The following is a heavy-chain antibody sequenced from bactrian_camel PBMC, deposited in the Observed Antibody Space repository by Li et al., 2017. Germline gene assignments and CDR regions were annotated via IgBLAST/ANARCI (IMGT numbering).Heavy chain of an antibody. CDR1: GFAFNINS. CDR2: INIFGDTT. Sequence: VQLVESGGGLVQPGGSLRLPCAASGFAFNINSMSWVRQAPGKGLEWVSGINIFGDTTFYTDSVKGRFTISRDNTQNTVYLQLNSLKTEDMAMYYCAALRPPCTVYSGADYKGQGTQVTVS. J-gene: IGHJ4*01. D-gene: IGHD2*01. V-gene: IGHV3S40*01.